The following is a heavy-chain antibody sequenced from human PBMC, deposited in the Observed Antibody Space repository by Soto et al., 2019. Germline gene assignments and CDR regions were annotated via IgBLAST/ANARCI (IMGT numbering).Heavy chain of an antibody. CDR1: GFTFSSYG. CDR2: IKPDGSEK. V-gene: IGHV3-7*01. J-gene: IGHJ4*02. Sequence: PGGSLRLSCAASGFTFSSYGMSWVRQAPGKGLEWVANIKPDGSEKYYVASVRGRFTISRDNVENSLNLQMNSLRAEDAALYYCARDEARPLGYWGQGTLVTVSS. CDR3: ARDEARPLGY. D-gene: IGHD6-6*01.